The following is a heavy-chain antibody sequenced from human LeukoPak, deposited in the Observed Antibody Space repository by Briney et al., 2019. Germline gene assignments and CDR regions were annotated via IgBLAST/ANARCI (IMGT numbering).Heavy chain of an antibody. D-gene: IGHD6-13*01. CDR2: IYYSGST. V-gene: IGHV4-59*01. CDR3: ARETGYSSS. CDR1: GGSISSYY. J-gene: IGHJ4*02. Sequence: SETLSLTCTVSGGSISSYYWSWIRQPPGKGLEWIGYIYYSGSTNYNPSLKSRVTISVDTSKNQFSLKLSSGTAADTAVYYCARETGYSSSWGQGTLVTVSS.